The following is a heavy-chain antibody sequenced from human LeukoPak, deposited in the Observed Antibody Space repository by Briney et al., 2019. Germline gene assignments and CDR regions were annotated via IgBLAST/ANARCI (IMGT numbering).Heavy chain of an antibody. Sequence: ASVKVSCKASGFTFTNYYMHWVRQVPGQGLEWMGLINPSGSSTNYAQKFRGRVTMTRDTSTTTVYMELSSLRSEDTAGYYCAREESGGYFDYGGQGTLVTVSS. V-gene: IGHV1-46*01. J-gene: IGHJ4*02. D-gene: IGHD2-8*02. CDR2: INPSGSST. CDR1: GFTFTNYY. CDR3: AREESGGYFDY.